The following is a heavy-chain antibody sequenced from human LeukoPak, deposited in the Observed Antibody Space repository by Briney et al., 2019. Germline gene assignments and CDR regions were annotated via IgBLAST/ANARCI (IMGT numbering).Heavy chain of an antibody. D-gene: IGHD5-18*01. Sequence: GASVKVSCKASGYIFTSYFMHWGRQAPGQGLEWMGLINPSGGSTRYAQKFQGRVTMTRDRSTSTVYMELRSLRSEDTAGYECARALPHRRLMDTTMEQHWFDPWGQGTLVTVSS. CDR3: ARALPHRRLMDTTMEQHWFDP. V-gene: IGHV1-46*01. CDR2: INPSGGST. CDR1: GYIFTSYF. J-gene: IGHJ5*02.